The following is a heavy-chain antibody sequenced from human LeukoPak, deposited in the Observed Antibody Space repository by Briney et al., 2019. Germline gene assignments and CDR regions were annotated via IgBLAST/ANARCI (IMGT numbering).Heavy chain of an antibody. Sequence: GGSLRLSCAASGFTFGNYAMSWVRQAPGKGLEWVSGVSGSGTTTYYADSVKGRFTISRDNSKNTVYLQMNSLRVEDTAIYYCARGQEFDDGVFDSWGQGTLVTVSS. V-gene: IGHV3-23*01. CDR3: ARGQEFDDGVFDS. CDR2: VSGSGTTT. CDR1: GFTFGNYA. D-gene: IGHD1-1*01. J-gene: IGHJ4*02.